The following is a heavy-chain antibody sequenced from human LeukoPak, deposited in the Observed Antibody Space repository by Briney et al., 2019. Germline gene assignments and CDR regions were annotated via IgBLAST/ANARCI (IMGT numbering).Heavy chain of an antibody. J-gene: IGHJ4*02. Sequence: GGSLRLSCAASGFTFSSYEMNWVRQAPGKGLEWVSYISSSGSTIYYADSVKGRFTISRDNAKNSLYLQMNSLRAEDTAVYYCARGGGYDYVWGSYRTPPFDYWGQGTLVTVSS. CDR2: ISSSGSTI. CDR3: ARGGGYDYVWGSYRTPPFDY. V-gene: IGHV3-48*03. D-gene: IGHD3-16*02. CDR1: GFTFSSYE.